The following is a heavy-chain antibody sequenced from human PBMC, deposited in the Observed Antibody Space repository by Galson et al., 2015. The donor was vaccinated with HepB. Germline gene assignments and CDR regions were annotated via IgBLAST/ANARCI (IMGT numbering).Heavy chain of an antibody. CDR2: ISYDGSNK. Sequence: SLRLSCAASGFTFSTYATGWVRQAPGKGLEWVAVISYDGSNKYYADSVKGRFTISRDNSKNTLYLQMNSLRAEDTAVYYCARLKTGFTFFGFDFEIWGQGTMVTVAS. J-gene: IGHJ3*02. D-gene: IGHD3-3*01. CDR1: GFTFSTYA. V-gene: IGHV3-30-3*01. CDR3: ARLKTGFTFFGFDFEI.